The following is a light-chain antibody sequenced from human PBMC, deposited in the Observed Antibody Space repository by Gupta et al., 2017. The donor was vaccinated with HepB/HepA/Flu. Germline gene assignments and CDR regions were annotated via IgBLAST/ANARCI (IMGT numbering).Light chain of an antibody. Sequence: EIVLTQSPATLSLSPGERATLSCRASQSVSHYLAWYQQRPGQAPRLLIYDASKGATGVPARFSGSGSGTEFTLTISGREPEDFAVYCCQQRGNWPVTFGGGTKVEIK. CDR2: DAS. V-gene: IGKV3-11*01. J-gene: IGKJ4*01. CDR3: QQRGNWPVT. CDR1: QSVSHY.